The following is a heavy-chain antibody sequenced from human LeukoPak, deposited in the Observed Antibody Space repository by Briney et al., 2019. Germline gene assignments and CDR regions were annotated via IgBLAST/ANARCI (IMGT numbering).Heavy chain of an antibody. CDR2: INPSGGST. Sequence: ASVTVSCTASGYTFTSYYMHWVRQAPGQGLEWMGIINPSGGSTSYAQKFQGRVTMTRDTSTSTVYMALSSLRSEDTAVYYRARDLGGGNNYWGQGTLVTVSS. CDR1: GYTFTSYY. J-gene: IGHJ4*02. D-gene: IGHD4-23*01. CDR3: ARDLGGGNNY. V-gene: IGHV1-46*01.